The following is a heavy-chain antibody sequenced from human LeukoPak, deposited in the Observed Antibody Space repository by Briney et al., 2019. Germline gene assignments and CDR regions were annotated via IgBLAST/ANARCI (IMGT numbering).Heavy chain of an antibody. J-gene: IGHJ5*02. Sequence: SETLSLTCTISGGSIRSSYYYWGWIRQPPGKGLEWIGSIYDSGSTYYNPSLKSRVTISVDTSKDQFSRKLNSVTAADTALYYCARHYGPRGQGTLVTVSS. V-gene: IGHV4-39*01. D-gene: IGHD3-10*01. CDR3: ARHYGP. CDR1: GGSIRSSYYY. CDR2: IYDSGST.